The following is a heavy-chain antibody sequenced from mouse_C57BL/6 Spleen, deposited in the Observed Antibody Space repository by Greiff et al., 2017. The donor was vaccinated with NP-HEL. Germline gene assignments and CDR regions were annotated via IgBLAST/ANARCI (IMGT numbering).Heavy chain of an antibody. V-gene: IGHV1-18*01. CDR3: ARRGYGYDWAWFAY. D-gene: IGHD2-2*01. J-gene: IGHJ3*01. CDR1: GYTFTDYN. CDR2: INPNNGGT. Sequence: VQLQQSGPELVKPGASVKIPCKASGYTFTDYNMDWVKQSHGKSLEWIGDINPNNGGTIYNQKFKGKATLTVDKSSSTAYMELRSLTSEDTAVYYCARRGYGYDWAWFAYWGQGTLVTVSA.